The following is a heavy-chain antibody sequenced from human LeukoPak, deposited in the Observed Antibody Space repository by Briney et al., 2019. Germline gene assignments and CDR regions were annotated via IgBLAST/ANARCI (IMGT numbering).Heavy chain of an antibody. CDR1: GFTFSSYA. D-gene: IGHD4-17*01. CDR3: AKYNGDYFDYYYYMDA. J-gene: IGHJ6*03. CDR2: ISGSGGST. V-gene: IGHV3-23*01. Sequence: GGSLRLSCAASGFTFSSYAMSWVRQAPGKGLEWVSAISGSGGSTYYADSVKGRFTISRDNSKNTLYLQMNSLRAEDTAVYYCAKYNGDYFDYYYYMDAWGKGTTVTVSS.